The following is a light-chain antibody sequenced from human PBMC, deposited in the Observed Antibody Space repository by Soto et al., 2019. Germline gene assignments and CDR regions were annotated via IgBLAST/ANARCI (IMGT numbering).Light chain of an antibody. CDR1: KSVSSSY. CDR3: QQYGSSPYT. Sequence: EIVLTQSPGPLSLSPGERATLSCRASKSVSSSYLAWYQQKPGQAPRLLIYGASSRATGIPDRFSGSGSGTDFTLTISRLEPEDFAVYYCQQYGSSPYTFGKGTKVEIK. CDR2: GAS. V-gene: IGKV3-20*01. J-gene: IGKJ2*01.